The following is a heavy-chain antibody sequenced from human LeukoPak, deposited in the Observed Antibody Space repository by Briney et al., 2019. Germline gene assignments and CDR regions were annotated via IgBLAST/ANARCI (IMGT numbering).Heavy chain of an antibody. CDR2: IHPGDTNT. CDR1: GYSFTSYW. CDR3: ARLDSWSSYYTN. J-gene: IGHJ4*02. Sequence: GESLKISCKGSGYSFTSYWIGWVRQMPGKGLEWMGIIHPGDTNTRYSPSFQGQVTFSVDKSISTAYLQWSSLKASDTAMYYCARLDSWSSYYTNWGQGTLVTVSS. D-gene: IGHD3-3*01. V-gene: IGHV5-51*01.